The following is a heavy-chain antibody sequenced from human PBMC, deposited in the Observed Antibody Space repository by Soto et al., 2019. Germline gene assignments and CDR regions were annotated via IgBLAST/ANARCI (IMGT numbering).Heavy chain of an antibody. J-gene: IGHJ6*02. CDR1: GFTFSSYW. V-gene: IGHV3-74*01. Sequence: GSLRLSCAASGFTFSSYWMHWVRQAPGKGLVWVSRINGDGSSTSYADSVKGRFTISRDNAKNTLYLQMNSLRAEDTAVYYCARDREITIFGVVIVGYGMDVWGQGTTVTVS. CDR3: ARDREITIFGVVIVGYGMDV. D-gene: IGHD3-3*01. CDR2: INGDGSST.